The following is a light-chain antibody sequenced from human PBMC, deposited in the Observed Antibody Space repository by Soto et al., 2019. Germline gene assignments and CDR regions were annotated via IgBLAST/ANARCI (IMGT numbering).Light chain of an antibody. V-gene: IGLV3-21*04. CDR3: QVWDTDGDHVV. J-gene: IGLJ2*01. CDR2: FDR. Sequence: SYELTQPPSVSVAPGKTARITCGGNGIGSQIVHWYQQRPGQAPVLVIYFDRDRPSGIPERFSGSKSGNTATLTISRVEAGDEADYHCQVWDTDGDHVVFGGGTKLTVL. CDR1: GIGSQI.